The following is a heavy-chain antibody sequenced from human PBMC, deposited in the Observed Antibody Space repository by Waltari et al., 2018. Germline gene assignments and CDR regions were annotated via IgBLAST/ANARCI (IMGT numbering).Heavy chain of an antibody. CDR3: ARYRVYGSGSSGLDY. CDR1: GGSISSYY. CDR2: ICYSGNT. D-gene: IGHD3-10*01. J-gene: IGHJ4*02. V-gene: IGHV4-59*01. Sequence: QVQLQEAGPGLVKPSETLSLTCTVSGGSISSYYWSWIRQPPGKGLEWIGYICYSGNTNYNPSLESRVTISVDTSKNQFSLKLSSVTAADTAVYYCARYRVYGSGSSGLDYWGQGTLVTVSS.